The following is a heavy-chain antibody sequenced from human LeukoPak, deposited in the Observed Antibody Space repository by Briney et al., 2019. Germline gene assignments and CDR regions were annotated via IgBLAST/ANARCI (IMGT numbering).Heavy chain of an antibody. CDR3: ARYVRSSGTFYLDY. CDR1: GVSISSDY. J-gene: IGHJ4*02. CDR2: IYYSGST. V-gene: IGHV4-59*01. Sequence: SETLSLTCTVSGVSISSDYWSWIRQPPGKGLEWIGYIYYSGSTNYNPSLESRVSMSLDTSKTQFSLNLRSVTAADTAVYYCARYVRSSGTFYLDYWGQGTLVTVSS. D-gene: IGHD1-26*01.